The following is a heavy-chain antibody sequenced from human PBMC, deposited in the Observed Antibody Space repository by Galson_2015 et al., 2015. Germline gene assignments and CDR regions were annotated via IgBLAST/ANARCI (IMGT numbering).Heavy chain of an antibody. Sequence: LRLSCAASGFTFSSYEMNWVRQAPGKGLEWVSYISSSGSTIYYTDSVKGRFTISRDNAKNSLYLQMNSLRAEDTAVYYCASPREWRGDYWGQGTLVTVSS. J-gene: IGHJ4*02. CDR2: ISSSGSTI. D-gene: IGHD3-3*01. CDR1: GFTFSSYE. CDR3: ASPREWRGDY. V-gene: IGHV3-48*03.